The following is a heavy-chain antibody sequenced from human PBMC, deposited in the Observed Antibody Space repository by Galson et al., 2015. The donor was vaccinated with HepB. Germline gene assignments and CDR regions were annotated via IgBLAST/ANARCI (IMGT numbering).Heavy chain of an antibody. J-gene: IGHJ5*02. CDR1: GFSLSTSGVG. CDR3: AHRRFIVVVPAAPFDP. Sequence: LVKPTQTLTLTCTSSGFSLSTSGVGVGWIRQPPGKALEWLALIYWDDDKRYSPSLKSRLTITKDTSKNQVVLTMTNMDPVDTATYYCAHRRFIVVVPAAPFDPWGQGTLVTVSS. D-gene: IGHD2-2*01. CDR2: IYWDDDK. V-gene: IGHV2-5*02.